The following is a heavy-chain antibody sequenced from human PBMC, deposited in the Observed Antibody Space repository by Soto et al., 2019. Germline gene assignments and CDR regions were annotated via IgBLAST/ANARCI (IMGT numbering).Heavy chain of an antibody. J-gene: IGHJ6*02. D-gene: IGHD3-3*01. CDR1: RFTVNNYG. V-gene: IGHV3-33*01. CDR2: IWYDGSNE. CDR3: ARATYDLSKRAYIGMDV. Sequence: GGSLRLSCAASRFTVNNYGMHWVRQAPGKGLEWVAVIWYDGSNEHYADSVKGRFTISRDSSKNTLYLQMNSLRAEDTAVYYCARATYDLSKRAYIGMDVWGQGTTVTVSS.